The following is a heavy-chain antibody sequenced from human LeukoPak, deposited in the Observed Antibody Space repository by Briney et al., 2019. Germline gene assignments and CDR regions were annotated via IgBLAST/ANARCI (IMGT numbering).Heavy chain of an antibody. V-gene: IGHV3-66*01. D-gene: IGHD3-10*01. CDR1: GCTVSKSY. J-gene: IGHJ1*01. Sequence: GGSLRLSCSASGCTVSKSYMSWVRQAPGKGLEWVSVIYSGGNTYYADSVKGRFAISRDNSKNTLYLQMNNLRAVDTAVYYCAGSSINILAQHWGQGTLVTVSS. CDR2: IYSGGNT. CDR3: AGSSINILAQH.